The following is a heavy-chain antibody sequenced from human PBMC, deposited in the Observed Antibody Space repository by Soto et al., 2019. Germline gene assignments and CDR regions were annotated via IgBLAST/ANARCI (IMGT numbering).Heavy chain of an antibody. CDR2: IKSKTDGGTT. J-gene: IGHJ6*02. CDR3: TTDGVGATADYGMDV. D-gene: IGHD1-26*01. V-gene: IGHV3-15*07. Sequence: EVQLVESGGGLVKPGGSLRLSCAASGFTFSNAWMNWVRQAPGKGLEWVGRIKSKTDGGTTDYDAPVKGRFTISRDDSKNTLYLQMNSVKTEDTAVYYCTTDGVGATADYGMDVWGQGTTVTVSS. CDR1: GFTFSNAW.